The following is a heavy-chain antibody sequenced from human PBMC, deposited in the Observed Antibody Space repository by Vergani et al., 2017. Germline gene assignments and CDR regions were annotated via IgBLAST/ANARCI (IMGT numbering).Heavy chain of an antibody. CDR3: AKHFRGWGIDY. J-gene: IGHJ4*02. Sequence: QVQLVESGGGVVQRVGSLRLSCATSGFTLSNYDMQWIRQGPGKGLEFVAFIQFDGSNQYYANSIKGRFTLSRDFSTNTLYLQMNSLRTDYTATYYCAKHFRGWGIDYWGQGTQVIVSS. CDR1: GFTLSNYD. V-gene: IGHV3-30*02. D-gene: IGHD3-16*01. CDR2: IQFDGSNQ.